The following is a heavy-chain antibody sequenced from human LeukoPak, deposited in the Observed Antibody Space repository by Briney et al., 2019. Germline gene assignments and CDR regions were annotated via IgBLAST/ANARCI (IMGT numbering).Heavy chain of an antibody. CDR2: IYYTGST. V-gene: IGHV4-39*01. Sequence: SETLSLTCTVSGYSISSGTYYWGWIRQPPGKWLEWIGSIYYTGSTYYNPALKSRVTISVHTSENQFSLKLNSVTAADTAVYYCARHELVSASWFDPWGQGTLVTVSS. J-gene: IGHJ5*02. CDR3: ARHELVSASWFDP. D-gene: IGHD2-21*02. CDR1: GYSISSGTYY.